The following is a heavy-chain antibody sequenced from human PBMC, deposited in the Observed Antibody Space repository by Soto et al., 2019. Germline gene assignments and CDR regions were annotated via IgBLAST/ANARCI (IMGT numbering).Heavy chain of an antibody. D-gene: IGHD6-19*01. CDR2: IIPILGIA. CDR3: ARLIAVAGYYFDY. Sequence: QVQLVQSGAEVKKPGSSVKVSCKASGGTFSSYTISWVRQAPGQGLEWMGRIIPILGIANYAQKFQGRVTXTXDXXTSTAYMELSSLRSEDTAVYYCARLIAVAGYYFDYWGQGTLVTVSS. CDR1: GGTFSSYT. V-gene: IGHV1-69*02. J-gene: IGHJ4*02.